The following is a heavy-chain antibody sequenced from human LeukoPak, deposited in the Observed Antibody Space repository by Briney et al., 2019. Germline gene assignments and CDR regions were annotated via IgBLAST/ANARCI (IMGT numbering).Heavy chain of an antibody. D-gene: IGHD5-18*01. J-gene: IGHJ4*02. Sequence: GGSLTLSCAASEFNFSGSAMHWVRQAPGKGLEWVSAISNSGGSTFYADSVKGRFSISRDNSNNTLYLQMNSLRAEDTAVYYCAKRTGRDTREYWGQGTLVTVSS. V-gene: IGHV3-23*01. CDR2: ISNSGGST. CDR1: EFNFSGSA. CDR3: AKRTGRDTREY.